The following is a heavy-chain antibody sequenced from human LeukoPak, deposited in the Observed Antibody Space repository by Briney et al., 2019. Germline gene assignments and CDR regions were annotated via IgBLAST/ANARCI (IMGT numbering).Heavy chain of an antibody. J-gene: IGHJ5*02. V-gene: IGHV3-7*01. Sequence: GGSLRLSCAASGFTFSSYWMSWVRQAPGKGLEWVANIKQDGSEKYYVDSVKGRFTIPRDNAKNSLYLQMNSLRAEDTAVYYCARDRSSGSYRGDNWFDPWGQGTLVTVSS. D-gene: IGHD3-10*01. CDR1: GFTFSSYW. CDR2: IKQDGSEK. CDR3: ARDRSSGSYRGDNWFDP.